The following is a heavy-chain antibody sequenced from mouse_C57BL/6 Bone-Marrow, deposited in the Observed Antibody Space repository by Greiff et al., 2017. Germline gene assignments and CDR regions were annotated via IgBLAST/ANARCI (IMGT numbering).Heavy chain of an antibody. CDR2: IDPNGGAT. V-gene: IGHV1-72*01. Sequence: QVQLQQPGAELVKPGASVKLSCKASGYTFTSYWMHWVKQRPGRGLEWIGKIDPNGGATKYNEKFKSKATLPVDKPSSTAYMQLSSLTSEDSAVYYCARSRGCADYAMDYWGQGTSVTVSS. CDR3: ARSRGCADYAMDY. J-gene: IGHJ4*01. D-gene: IGHD3-3*01. CDR1: GYTFTSYW.